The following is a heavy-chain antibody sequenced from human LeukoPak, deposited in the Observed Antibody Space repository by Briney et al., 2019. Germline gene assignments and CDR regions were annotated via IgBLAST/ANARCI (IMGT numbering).Heavy chain of an antibody. CDR3: ARDVGQFDP. J-gene: IGHJ5*02. CDR2: IHGSGDGT. V-gene: IGHV3-23*01. D-gene: IGHD1-26*01. Sequence: GGSLRLSCVASGFTFSQYAMSWVRQAPGKGLECVSGIHGSGDGTYYADSVKGRFTISRDNSENTLYLQMNSLTADDTGVYYCARDVGQFDPWGQGTLVTVSS. CDR1: GFTFSQYA.